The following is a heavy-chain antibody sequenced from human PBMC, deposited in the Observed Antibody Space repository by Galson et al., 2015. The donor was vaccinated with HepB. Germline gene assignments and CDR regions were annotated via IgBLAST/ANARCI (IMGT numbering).Heavy chain of an antibody. V-gene: IGHV3-48*01. CDR3: ARDGGYDYIWGSYREDFDY. CDR1: GFTFSSYS. Sequence: SLRLSCAASGFTFSSYSMNWVRQAPGKGLEWVSYISSSSSTIYYADSVKGRFTISRDNAKNSLYLQMNSLRAEDTAVYYCARDGGYDYIWGSYREDFDYWGQGTLVTVSS. J-gene: IGHJ4*02. D-gene: IGHD3-16*02. CDR2: ISSSSSTI.